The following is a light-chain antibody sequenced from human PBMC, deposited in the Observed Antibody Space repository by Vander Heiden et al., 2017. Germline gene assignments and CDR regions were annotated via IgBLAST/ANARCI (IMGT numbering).Light chain of an antibody. Sequence: EIVLTQSPGTLSLSPGERATLSCRASQSVSSSYLAWYQQKPGQAPSLLIYGASSRATGIPDRFSGSGSGTDFTLTISRLDPEDFAVYYCQQYGSSPLTFGQGTKLEIK. CDR1: QSVSSSY. V-gene: IGKV3-20*01. CDR2: GAS. J-gene: IGKJ2*01. CDR3: QQYGSSPLT.